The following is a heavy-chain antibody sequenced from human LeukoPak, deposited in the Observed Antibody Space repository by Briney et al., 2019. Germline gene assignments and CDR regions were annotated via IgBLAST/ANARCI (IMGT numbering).Heavy chain of an antibody. D-gene: IGHD2-15*01. V-gene: IGHV3-53*05. Sequence: PGGSLRLSCAASGFTVSSNYMSWVRQAPGKGLEWVSVIYSGGSTYYADSVRGRFTISRDNSKNTVSLQMNTLRVEDTAVYYCVRDDGGSPYDYWGQGTLVTVSS. J-gene: IGHJ4*02. CDR2: IYSGGST. CDR1: GFTVSSNY. CDR3: VRDDGGSPYDY.